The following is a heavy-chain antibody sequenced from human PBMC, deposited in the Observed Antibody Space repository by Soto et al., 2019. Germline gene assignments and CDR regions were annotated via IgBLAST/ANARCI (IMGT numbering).Heavy chain of an antibody. Sequence: EVQLVESGGGLVQPGGSLRLSCAASGFTFSSYWMSWVRQAPGKGLEWVANIKQDGSEKYYVDSVKGRFSISRDNAKNSLYLQMNSRRAEDTAVYYCARDSSSWPYYYYYYGMDVWGQGTTVTVSS. D-gene: IGHD6-13*01. CDR1: GFTFSSYW. CDR2: IKQDGSEK. CDR3: ARDSSSWPYYYYYYGMDV. V-gene: IGHV3-7*01. J-gene: IGHJ6*02.